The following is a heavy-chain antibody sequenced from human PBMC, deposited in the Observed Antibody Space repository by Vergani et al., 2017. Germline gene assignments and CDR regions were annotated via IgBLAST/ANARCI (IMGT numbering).Heavy chain of an antibody. D-gene: IGHD6-25*01. CDR2: FDPEDGET. CDR1: GYTLTELS. CDR3: ARVDTQVPATSHFYYMDV. J-gene: IGHJ6*03. Sequence: QVQLVQSGAEVKKPGASVKVSCKVSGYTLTELSMHWVRQAPGKGLEWMGGFDPEDGETIYAQKFQGRVTMTEDTSTDTAYMELSSLRSEDTAVYYCARVDTQVPATSHFYYMDVWVKGTTVVVSS. V-gene: IGHV1-24*01.